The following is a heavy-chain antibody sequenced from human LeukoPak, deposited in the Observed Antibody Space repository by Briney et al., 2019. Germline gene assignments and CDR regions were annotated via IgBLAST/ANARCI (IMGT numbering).Heavy chain of an antibody. CDR1: GGSISNYC. CDR3: ARALSGTYGLFQH. V-gene: IGHV4-59*01. J-gene: IGHJ1*01. D-gene: IGHD1-26*01. CDR2: IYYSGST. Sequence: PSETLSLTCTVSGGSISNYCWSWIRQPPGKRLEWMGYIYYSGSTYYNPSLRRRVTISVDTSKNQFSLNLNSVTAADTAVYYCARALSGTYGLFQHWGQGTLVTVSS.